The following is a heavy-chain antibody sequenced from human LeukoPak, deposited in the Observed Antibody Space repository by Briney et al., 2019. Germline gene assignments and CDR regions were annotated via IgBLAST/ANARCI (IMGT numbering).Heavy chain of an antibody. CDR1: GFTFSSYG. V-gene: IGHV3-30*02. CDR2: IRYDGSNK. J-gene: IGHJ4*02. CDR3: ARDARINTAMVNTYFDY. Sequence: GGSLRLSCAASGFTFSSYGMHWVRQAPGKGLEWVAFIRYDGSNKYYADSVKGRFTISRDNSKNTLYLQMNSLRAEDTAVYYCARDARINTAMVNTYFDYWGQGTLVTVSS. D-gene: IGHD5-18*01.